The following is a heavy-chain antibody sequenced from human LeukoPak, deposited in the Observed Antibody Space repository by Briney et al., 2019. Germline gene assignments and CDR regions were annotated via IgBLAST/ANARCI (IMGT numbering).Heavy chain of an antibody. D-gene: IGHD3-22*01. CDR1: GYTFTSYD. CDR3: ARGVAYDSSGVGDY. V-gene: IGHV1-8*03. Sequence: VASVKVSCRASGYTFTSYDINWVRQATGQGLEWMGWMSPNSGNTGYAQKFQGRVTITRNTSISTAYMELSSLRSEDTAVYYCARGVAYDSSGVGDYWGQGTLVTVSS. CDR2: MSPNSGNT. J-gene: IGHJ4*02.